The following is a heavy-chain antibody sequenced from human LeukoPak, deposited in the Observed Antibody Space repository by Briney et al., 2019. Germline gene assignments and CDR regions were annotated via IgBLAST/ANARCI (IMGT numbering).Heavy chain of an antibody. D-gene: IGHD1-26*01. Sequence: PGGSLRLSCAASGFTFSSYAMSWVRQAPGKGLEWVSLISGGGTTTWYADSVKGRFTISRDNSKNTLYLQMNSLKAVDTAVYYCAKDVGIVGAFFDYWGQGTLLTVSS. CDR3: AKDVGIVGAFFDY. CDR1: GFTFSSYA. V-gene: IGHV3-23*01. J-gene: IGHJ4*02. CDR2: ISGGGTTT.